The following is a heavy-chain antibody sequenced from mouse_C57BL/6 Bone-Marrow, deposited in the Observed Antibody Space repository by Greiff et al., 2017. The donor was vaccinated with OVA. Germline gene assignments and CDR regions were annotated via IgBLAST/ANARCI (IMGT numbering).Heavy chain of an antibody. D-gene: IGHD3-2*02. V-gene: IGHV1-18*01. J-gene: IGHJ4*01. Sequence: VQLQQSGPELVKPGASVKIPCKASGYTFTDYNMDWVKQSHGKSLEWIGDINPNNGGTIYNQKFKGKATLTVDKSSSTAYMELRSLTSEDTAVYYCVRQLTEGAYAMDYWGQGTSVTVSS. CDR1: GYTFTDYN. CDR2: INPNNGGT. CDR3: VRQLTEGAYAMDY.